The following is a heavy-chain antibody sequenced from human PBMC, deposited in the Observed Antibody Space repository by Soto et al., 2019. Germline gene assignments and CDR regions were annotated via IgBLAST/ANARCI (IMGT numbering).Heavy chain of an antibody. Sequence: SETLSLTCSVSGGSVSSWSFHWSWIRQPPVKGLQFIGSIFYNGTANYSPSLKNRVSISIDTSQSQFFLQLISVAAADTAVYYCARIGGWYDIDFWGQGSLVTVS. CDR3: ARIGGWYDIDF. V-gene: IGHV4-61*01. J-gene: IGHJ4*02. D-gene: IGHD6-19*01. CDR2: IFYNGTA. CDR1: GGSVSSWSFH.